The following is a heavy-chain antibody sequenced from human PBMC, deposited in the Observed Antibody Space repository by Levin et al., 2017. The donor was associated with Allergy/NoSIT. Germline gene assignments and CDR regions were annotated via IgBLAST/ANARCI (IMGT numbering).Heavy chain of an antibody. CDR1: GFTFSSYA. CDR2: ISYDGSNK. V-gene: IGHV3-30*04. CDR3: ARVTRALIAAAGRGYYGMDV. Sequence: GGSLRLSCAASGFTFSSYAMHWVRQAPGKGLEWVAVISYDGSNKYYADSVKGRFTISRDNSKNTLYLQMNSLRAEDTAVYYCARVTRALIAAAGRGYYGMDVWGQGTTVTVSS. J-gene: IGHJ6*02. D-gene: IGHD6-13*01.